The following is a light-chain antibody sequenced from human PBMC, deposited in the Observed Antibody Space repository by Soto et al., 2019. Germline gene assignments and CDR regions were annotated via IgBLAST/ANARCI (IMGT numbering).Light chain of an antibody. CDR3: LQHKSYPIT. CDR1: QGIGND. CDR2: AAS. V-gene: IGKV1-17*01. J-gene: IGKJ5*01. Sequence: DIQMTQSPSSLSASVGDRVTITCRASQGIGNDLGWYQQKPGKAPKRLIYAASSLQSGVPSRFSGSRSGTEFTLTISSLQPEDFATYYCLQHKSYPITFGQGTRLEIK.